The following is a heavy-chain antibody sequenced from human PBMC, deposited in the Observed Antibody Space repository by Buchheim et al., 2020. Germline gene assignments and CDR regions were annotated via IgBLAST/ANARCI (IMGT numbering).Heavy chain of an antibody. V-gene: IGHV4-34*01. CDR2: INHSGST. CDR3: AGGAYDYIWGSYRYFDY. J-gene: IGHJ4*02. CDR1: GGSFSGYY. D-gene: IGHD3-16*02. Sequence: QVQLQQWGAGLLKPSETLSLTCAVYGGSFSGYYWSWIRQPPGKGLEWIGEINHSGSTNYNPSLKSRVTISVDTSKNQFSLKLSSVTAADTAVYYCAGGAYDYIWGSYRYFDYWGQGTL.